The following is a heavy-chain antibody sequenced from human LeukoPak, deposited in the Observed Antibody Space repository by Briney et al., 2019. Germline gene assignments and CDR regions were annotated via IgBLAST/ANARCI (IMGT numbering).Heavy chain of an antibody. CDR3: ARIVIEGAFYYYYYYMDV. V-gene: IGHV3-74*01. CDR1: GFTFSSYW. J-gene: IGHJ6*03. Sequence: GGSLRLSCAASGFTFSSYWMHWVRHAPGKGLVWVSRINSDGSSTNYADSVKGRFTISRDNAKNTLYLQVNSLRAEDTAVYYCARIVIEGAFYYYYYYMDVWGKGTTVTVSS. D-gene: IGHD1-26*01. CDR2: INSDGSST.